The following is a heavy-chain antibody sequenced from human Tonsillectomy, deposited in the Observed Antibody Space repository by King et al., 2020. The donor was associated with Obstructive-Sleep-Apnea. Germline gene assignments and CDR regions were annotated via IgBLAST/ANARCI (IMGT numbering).Heavy chain of an antibody. D-gene: IGHD2-21*02. CDR3: ARGYREIAYCGGDCWYYFDY. CDR2: IGTAGDT. Sequence: EVQLVESGGGLVQPGGSLRLSCAASGFTFSSYDMHWVRQATGKGLEWVSAIGTAGDTYYPGSVKGRFTISRENAKNALYLQRNSLRAGDTAVYYCARGYREIAYCGGDCWYYFDYWGQGTLVTVSS. V-gene: IGHV3-13*04. J-gene: IGHJ4*02. CDR1: GFTFSSYD.